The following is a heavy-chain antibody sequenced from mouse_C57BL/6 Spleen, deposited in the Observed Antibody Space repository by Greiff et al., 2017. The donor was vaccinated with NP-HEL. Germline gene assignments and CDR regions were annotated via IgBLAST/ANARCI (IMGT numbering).Heavy chain of an antibody. V-gene: IGHV1-81*01. CDR2: IYPRSGNT. J-gene: IGHJ3*01. Sequence: VQLVESGAELARPGASVKLSCKASGYTFTSYGISWVKQRPGQGLEWIGEIYPRSGNTYYNEKFKGKATLTADKSSSTAYMELRSLTSEDAAVYFCAPPYYSSDGGFAYWGKGTLVTVAA. D-gene: IGHD2-5*01. CDR1: GYTFTSYG. CDR3: APPYYSSDGGFAY.